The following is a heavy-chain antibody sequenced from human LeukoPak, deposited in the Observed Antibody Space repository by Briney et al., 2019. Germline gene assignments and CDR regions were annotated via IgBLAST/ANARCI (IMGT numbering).Heavy chain of an antibody. J-gene: IGHJ3*02. Sequence: SETLSLTCTVSGGSISSYYWSWIRQPPGKGLEWIGYIYYSGSTNYNPSLKSRVTISVDTSKNQFSLKLSSVTAADTAVYYCARDRGYYDSSGYYLYDAFDIWGQGTMVTVSS. CDR3: ARDRGYYDSSGYYLYDAFDI. CDR1: GGSISSYY. CDR2: IYYSGST. V-gene: IGHV4-59*01. D-gene: IGHD3-22*01.